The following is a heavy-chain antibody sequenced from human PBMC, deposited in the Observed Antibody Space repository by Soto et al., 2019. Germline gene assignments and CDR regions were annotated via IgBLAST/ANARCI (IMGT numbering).Heavy chain of an antibody. V-gene: IGHV3-11*01. CDR1: GFTFSDYY. J-gene: IGHJ4*02. D-gene: IGHD2-8*01. CDR3: ASGANGAVFVY. CDR2: ISSLGSTI. Sequence: QVQLVESGGGLVKPGGSLRLSCAASGFTFSDYYMSWIRQAPGKGLEWVSYISSLGSTIFYADSVKGRFTISRDNVKNLVYLQMNSLRAEGTAVYYCASGANGAVFVYWGQGILVTVSS.